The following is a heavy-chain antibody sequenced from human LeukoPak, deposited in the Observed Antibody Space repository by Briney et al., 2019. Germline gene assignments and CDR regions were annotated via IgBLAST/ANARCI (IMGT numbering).Heavy chain of an antibody. V-gene: IGHV1-18*01. J-gene: IGHJ4*02. CDR3: ARGRNLWFGELLSY. CDR2: IRTDNGYT. D-gene: IGHD3-10*01. CDR1: GFTFTDYG. Sequence: RGSLRLSCAASGFTFTDYGIHWVRQAPGQGLECVAFIRTDNGYTYYPQKLRGRVTMSTDTSTSTVYMELKSLRSDDTAVYYCARGRNLWFGELLSYWGQGTLVTVSS.